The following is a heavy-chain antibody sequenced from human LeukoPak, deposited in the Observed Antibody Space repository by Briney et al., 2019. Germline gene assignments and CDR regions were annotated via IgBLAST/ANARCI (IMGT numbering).Heavy chain of an antibody. CDR2: ISGSGGST. D-gene: IGHD1-26*01. V-gene: IGHV3-23*01. CDR1: GFTFSSYA. Sequence: GGSLRLSCAASGFTFSSYAMSWVRQAPGKGLEWVSAISGSGGSTYYADSVKGRFTISRDNSKNTLYLQMNSLRAEDTAVYYCAKDFQGIVGATQIDFWGQGTLVTVSS. J-gene: IGHJ4*02. CDR3: AKDFQGIVGATQIDF.